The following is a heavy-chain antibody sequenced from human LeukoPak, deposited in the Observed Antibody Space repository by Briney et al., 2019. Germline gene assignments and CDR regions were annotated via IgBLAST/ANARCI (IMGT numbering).Heavy chain of an antibody. Sequence: PGGSLRLSCAASGFTFSSYSMNWVRQAPGKGLEWVSSISSSSSYIYYADSVKGRFTISRDNAKNSLYLQMNSLRAEDTAVYYCARGGWRWLVRPNWFDPWGQGTLVTVSS. CDR3: ARGGWRWLVRPNWFDP. CDR1: GFTFSSYS. J-gene: IGHJ5*02. CDR2: ISSSSSYI. V-gene: IGHV3-21*01. D-gene: IGHD6-19*01.